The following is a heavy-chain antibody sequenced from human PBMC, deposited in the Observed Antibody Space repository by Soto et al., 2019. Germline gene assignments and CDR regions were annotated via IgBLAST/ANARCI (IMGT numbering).Heavy chain of an antibody. J-gene: IGHJ6*02. Sequence: PGGSLRLSCAASGFTFSSYGMHWVRQAPGKGLEWVAVISYDGSNKYYADSVKGRFTISRDNSKNTLYLQMNSLRAEDTAVYYCAKDRIQLWGVYYYGMDVWGQGTTVTVSS. CDR2: ISYDGSNK. D-gene: IGHD5-18*01. V-gene: IGHV3-30*18. CDR1: GFTFSSYG. CDR3: AKDRIQLWGVYYYGMDV.